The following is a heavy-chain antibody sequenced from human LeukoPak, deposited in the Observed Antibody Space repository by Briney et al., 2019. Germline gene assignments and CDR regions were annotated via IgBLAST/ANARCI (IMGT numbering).Heavy chain of an antibody. CDR3: AGDRYDILTGYPELYYFDY. D-gene: IGHD3-9*01. J-gene: IGHJ4*02. CDR1: GFTFSSYS. Sequence: GGSLRLSCAASGFTFSSYSMNWIRQAPGKGLEWVSSISSSSSYIYYADSVKGRFTISRDNAKNSLYLQMNSLRAEDTAVYYCAGDRYDILTGYPELYYFDYWGQGTLVTVSS. CDR2: ISSSSSYI. V-gene: IGHV3-21*01.